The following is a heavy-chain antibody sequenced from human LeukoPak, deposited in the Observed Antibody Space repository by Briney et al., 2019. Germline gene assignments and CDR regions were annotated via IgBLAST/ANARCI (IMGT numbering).Heavy chain of an antibody. J-gene: IGHJ3*02. CDR2: IYYSGST. CDR1: GGSISSYY. Sequence: SETLSLTCTVSGGSISSYYWSWIRQPPGKGLEWIGYIYYSGSTIYNPSLKSRVTISVDTAKGQFSLKLSSVTAADTAVYYCARGTYGDYVISAFDIWGQGTMVTVSS. V-gene: IGHV4-59*01. D-gene: IGHD4-17*01. CDR3: ARGTYGDYVISAFDI.